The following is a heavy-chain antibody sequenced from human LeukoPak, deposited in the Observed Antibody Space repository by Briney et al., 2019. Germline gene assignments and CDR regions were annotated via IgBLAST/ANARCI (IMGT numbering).Heavy chain of an antibody. CDR2: ISSSSSTI. Sequence: GGSLRLSCAASGFTFSSYSMNWVRQAPGKGLEWVSYISSSSSTIYYADSVKGRFTISRDNAKNSLYLQMNSLRAEDTAVYYCARDYAEITIFGVVISGPANPFDYWGQGTLVTVSS. CDR1: GFTFSSYS. D-gene: IGHD3-3*01. J-gene: IGHJ4*02. CDR3: ARDYAEITIFGVVISGPANPFDY. V-gene: IGHV3-48*01.